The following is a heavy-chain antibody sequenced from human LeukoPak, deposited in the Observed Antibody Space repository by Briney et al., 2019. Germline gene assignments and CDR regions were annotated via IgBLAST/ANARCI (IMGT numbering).Heavy chain of an antibody. J-gene: IGHJ4*02. CDR2: IYSGGST. CDR1: GFTVSSNY. CDR3: AKDRNYYDSSGYWEYFDY. D-gene: IGHD3-22*01. Sequence: GGSLRLSCAASGFTVSSNYMSWVRQAPGKGLEWVSVIYSGGSTYYADSVKGRFTISRDNSKNTLYLQMNSLRAEDTAVYYCAKDRNYYDSSGYWEYFDYWGQGTLVTVSS. V-gene: IGHV3-53*01.